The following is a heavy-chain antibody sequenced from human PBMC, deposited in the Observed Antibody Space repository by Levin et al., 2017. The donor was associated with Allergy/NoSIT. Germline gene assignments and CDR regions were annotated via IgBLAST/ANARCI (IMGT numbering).Heavy chain of an antibody. CDR3: AKEGYCSSTSCYTNAGDY. J-gene: IGHJ4*02. D-gene: IGHD2-2*02. Sequence: GESLKISCAASGFTFSSYAMSWVRQAPGKGLEWVSAISGSGGSTYYADSVKGRFTISRDNSKNTLYLQMNSLRAEDTAVYYCAKEGYCSSTSCYTNAGDYWGQGTLVTVSS. CDR1: GFTFSSYA. V-gene: IGHV3-23*01. CDR2: ISGSGGST.